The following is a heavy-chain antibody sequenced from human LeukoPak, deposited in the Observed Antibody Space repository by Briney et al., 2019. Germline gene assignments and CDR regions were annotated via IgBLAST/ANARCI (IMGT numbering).Heavy chain of an antibody. CDR3: ARRGGSPKSWFGEPTDYYYYMDV. CDR1: GGSISSHY. D-gene: IGHD3-10*01. V-gene: IGHV4-59*11. Sequence: SETLSLTCTVSGGSISSHYWSWIRQPPGKGLEWIGYIYYSGSTNYNPSLKSRVTISVDTSKNQFSLKLSSVTAADTAVYYCARRGGSPKSWFGEPTDYYYYMDVWGKGTTVTVSS. CDR2: IYYSGST. J-gene: IGHJ6*03.